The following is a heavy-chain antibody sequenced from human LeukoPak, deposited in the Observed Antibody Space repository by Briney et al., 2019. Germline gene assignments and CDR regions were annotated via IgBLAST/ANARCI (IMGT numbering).Heavy chain of an antibody. CDR3: ARDLRSSGYLTHFYGMDV. J-gene: IGHJ6*02. D-gene: IGHD3-22*01. CDR1: GFTFSSYA. V-gene: IGHV3-23*03. Sequence: PGGSLRLSCAASGFTFSSYAMSWVRQAPGKGLEWISVIYSDGTTEYADSVKGRFIISRDNSQNTVYLQMNSLRAEDTAFYYCARDLRSSGYLTHFYGMDVWGQGATVAVSS. CDR2: IYSDGTT.